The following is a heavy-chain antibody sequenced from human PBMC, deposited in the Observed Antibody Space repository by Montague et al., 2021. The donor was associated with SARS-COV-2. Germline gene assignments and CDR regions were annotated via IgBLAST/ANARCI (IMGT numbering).Heavy chain of an antibody. CDR2: IYYSGST. J-gene: IGHJ2*01. Sequence: SETLSLTCTVSGGSIRSSSYYWGWLRQSPGKGLECIGSIYYSGSTYYNPSLKSRVTISVDTSKNHFSLKLSSVTAADTAVYYCARTTWLRGYFDLWGRGTLVTVSS. CDR1: GGSIRSSSYY. D-gene: IGHD5-12*01. V-gene: IGHV4-39*07. CDR3: ARTTWLRGYFDL.